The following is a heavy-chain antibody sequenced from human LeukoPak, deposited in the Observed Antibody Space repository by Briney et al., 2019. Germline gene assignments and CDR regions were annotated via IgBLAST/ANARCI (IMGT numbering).Heavy chain of an antibody. CDR1: GSRFTSYW. D-gene: IGHD3-22*01. J-gene: IGHJ5*02. V-gene: IGHV5-51*01. CDR2: IYPGDSGT. CDR3: ARSYYYDSSGYGWFDP. Sequence: GASLKISCKGSGSRFTSYWIGWVRQMPGKGLEWMGIIYPGDSGTRYSPSFQGQVTISADKSISTAYLQWSSLKASDTAMYYCARSYYYDSSGYGWFDPWGQGTLVTVSS.